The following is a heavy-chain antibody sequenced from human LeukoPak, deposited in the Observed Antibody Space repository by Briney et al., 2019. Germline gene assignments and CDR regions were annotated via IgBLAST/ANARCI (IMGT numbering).Heavy chain of an antibody. CDR3: ARAFYCSSTSCYTDYYYYMDV. V-gene: IGHV4-34*01. CDR1: GGSFSGYY. CDR2: INHSGST. D-gene: IGHD2-2*02. J-gene: IGHJ6*03. Sequence: PSETLSLTCAVYGGSFSGYYWSWIRQPPGKGLEWIGEINHSGSTNYNPSLKGRVTISVDTSKNQFSLKLSSVTAADTAVYYCARAFYCSSTSCYTDYYYYMDVWGKGTTVTVSS.